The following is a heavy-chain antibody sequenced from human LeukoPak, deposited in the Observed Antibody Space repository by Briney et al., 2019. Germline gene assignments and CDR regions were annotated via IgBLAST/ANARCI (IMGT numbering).Heavy chain of an antibody. V-gene: IGHV3-48*03. J-gene: IGHJ6*02. Sequence: PGGSLRLSCAASGFTFSTYEMNWVRQAPGKGLEWVSYISSSGSTIHYADSVKGRFTISRDNAKNSLYLQMNSLRAEDTAVYYCARIYYYYGMDVWGQGTTVTVSS. CDR1: GFTFSTYE. CDR2: ISSSGSTI. CDR3: ARIYYYYGMDV.